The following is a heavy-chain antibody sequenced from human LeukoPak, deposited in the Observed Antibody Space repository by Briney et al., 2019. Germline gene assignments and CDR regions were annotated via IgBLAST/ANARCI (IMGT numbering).Heavy chain of an antibody. CDR3: AREMGYYDSSAHYYYAMDV. CDR2: ISAYNGNT. D-gene: IGHD3-22*01. CDR1: GYTFTNYG. J-gene: IGHJ6*02. V-gene: IGHV1-18*01. Sequence: ASVTVSFTASGYTFTNYGISWVRQAPGQGLEWMGWISAYNGNTKYSHKLQGGVTMATDTSTSTAYMELRSLRSDDTAVYYCAREMGYYDSSAHYYYAMDVWGQGTTVTVSS.